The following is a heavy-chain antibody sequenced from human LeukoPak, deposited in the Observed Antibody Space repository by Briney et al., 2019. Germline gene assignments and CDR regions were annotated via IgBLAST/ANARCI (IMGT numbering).Heavy chain of an antibody. CDR1: RFTFSSYS. D-gene: IGHD6-13*01. J-gene: IGHJ4*02. CDR3: ARDQIAASGIDY. V-gene: IGHV3-48*04. CDR2: ISSSSSTI. Sequence: PGGSLRLSCAGSRFTFSSYSMNWVRQAPGKGLEWVSYISSSSSTIYYADSVKGRFTVSRDNAKNSLYLQMNSLRAEDTAVYYCARDQIAASGIDYWGRGILVTVSS.